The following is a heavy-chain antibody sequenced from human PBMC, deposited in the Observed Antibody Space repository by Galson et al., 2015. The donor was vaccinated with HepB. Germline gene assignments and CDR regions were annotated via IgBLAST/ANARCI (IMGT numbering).Heavy chain of an antibody. CDR3: AKDFAPYDSSGHYHY. J-gene: IGHJ4*02. CDR1: GFTFDDYA. Sequence: SLRLSCAASGFTFDDYAMHWVRQAPGKGLEWVSGISWNSGSIGYADSVKGRFTISRDNAKNSLYLQMNSLRAEDTALYYCAKDFAPYDSSGHYHYWGQGTLVTVSS. CDR2: ISWNSGSI. D-gene: IGHD3-22*01. V-gene: IGHV3-9*01.